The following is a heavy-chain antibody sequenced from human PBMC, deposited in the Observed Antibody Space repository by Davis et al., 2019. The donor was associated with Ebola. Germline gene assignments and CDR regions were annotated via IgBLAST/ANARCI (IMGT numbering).Heavy chain of an antibody. CDR1: GGTFSSYA. J-gene: IGHJ6*03. CDR2: IIPIFGTA. V-gene: IGHV1-69*13. CDR3: ARDRVVVVPAAKLYYYYMDV. Sequence: SVKVSCKASGGTFSSYAISWVRQAPGQGLEWMGGIIPIFGTANYAQKFQGRVTITADESTSTAYMELSSLRSEDTAVYYCARDRVVVVPAAKLYYYYMDVWGKGTTVTVSS. D-gene: IGHD2-2*01.